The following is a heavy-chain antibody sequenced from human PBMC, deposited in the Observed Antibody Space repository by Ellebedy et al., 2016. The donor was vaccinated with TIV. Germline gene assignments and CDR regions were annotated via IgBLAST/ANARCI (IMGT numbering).Heavy chain of an antibody. CDR1: GFTFSNYW. V-gene: IGHV3-7*03. D-gene: IGHD2-2*01. Sequence: GESLKISXAASGFTFSNYWMSWARQAPGKGLEWVANIKPDGSTRFYMDSVKGRFTISRDNAKNSLYLQMNSLRAEDTAVYYCAKDYGCSTSCFYWFYYHMDGWGKGTTVTVSS. CDR2: IKPDGSTR. J-gene: IGHJ6*03. CDR3: AKDYGCSTSCFYWFYYHMDG.